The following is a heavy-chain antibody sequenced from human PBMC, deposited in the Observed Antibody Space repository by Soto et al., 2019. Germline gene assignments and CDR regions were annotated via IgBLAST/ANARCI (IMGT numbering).Heavy chain of an antibody. J-gene: IGHJ6*02. CDR1: GGTFSSYA. Sequence: ASVKVSCKTSGGTFSSYAISWVRQAPGQGLEWMGGIVPIVDTATYAQKFQGRVTITGDKSASTAYMELSRLRSENTAVYYCARAPYDFWSGYYPKAGYYYGMDVWGQGTTVTVSS. CDR2: IVPIVDTA. CDR3: ARAPYDFWSGYYPKAGYYYGMDV. D-gene: IGHD3-3*01. V-gene: IGHV1-69*06.